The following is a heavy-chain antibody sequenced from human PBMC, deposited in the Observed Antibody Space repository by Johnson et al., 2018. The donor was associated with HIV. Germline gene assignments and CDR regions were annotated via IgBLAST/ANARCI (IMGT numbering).Heavy chain of an antibody. CDR2: ISWNSGSI. D-gene: IGHD1-26*01. CDR1: GFTFSSYA. J-gene: IGHJ3*01. CDR3: AREAGGSYPDAFDV. V-gene: IGHV3-23*04. Sequence: VQLVESGGGVVQPGRSLRLSCAASGFTFSSYAMSWVRQAPGKGLEWVSGISWNSGSIGYADSVKGRFTISRDNSKNTLHLQMNSLRTEDTAVYYCAREAGGSYPDAFDVWGQGTMVTVSS.